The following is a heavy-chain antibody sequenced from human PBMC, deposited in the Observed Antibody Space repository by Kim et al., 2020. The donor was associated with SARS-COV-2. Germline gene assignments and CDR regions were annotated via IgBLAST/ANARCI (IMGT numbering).Heavy chain of an antibody. CDR3: AREGEYYDMYYFDY. J-gene: IGHJ4*02. Sequence: DSVKGQFTISRDNAKNSLYLQMNSLRAEDTAVYYCAREGEYYDMYYFDYWGQGTLVTVSS. V-gene: IGHV3-7*03. D-gene: IGHD3-9*01.